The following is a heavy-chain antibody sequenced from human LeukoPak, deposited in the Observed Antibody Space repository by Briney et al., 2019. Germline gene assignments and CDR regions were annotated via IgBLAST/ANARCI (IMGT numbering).Heavy chain of an antibody. V-gene: IGHV3-48*03. CDR1: GFTFSSYE. J-gene: IGHJ4*02. Sequence: PGGSLRLSCAASGFTFSSYEMNWVRQAPGTGLEWVSYISSSGSTIYYADSVKGRFTISRDNAKNSLYLQMNSLRAEDMAVYYCARVFGAGYSDYWGQGTLVTVSS. CDR2: ISSSGSTI. CDR3: ARVFGAGYSDY. D-gene: IGHD4/OR15-4a*01.